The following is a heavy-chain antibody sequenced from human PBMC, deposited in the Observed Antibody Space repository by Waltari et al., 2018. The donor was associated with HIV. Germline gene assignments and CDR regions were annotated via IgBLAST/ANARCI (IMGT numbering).Heavy chain of an antibody. D-gene: IGHD1-26*01. J-gene: IGHJ4*02. CDR2: INLKTGGT. V-gene: IGHV1-2*02. CDR1: GYTFPDYY. Sequence: QVQLVQSGAEVKKPGASVKVSCKASGYTFPDYYIHWVRRAPGQGLEWMGWINLKTGGTNYEQTFQGRVSMTRASSINTAFMELYRLRFDDTAIYYCARDGDVGSTDYWGQGTLVTVSS. CDR3: ARDGDVGSTDY.